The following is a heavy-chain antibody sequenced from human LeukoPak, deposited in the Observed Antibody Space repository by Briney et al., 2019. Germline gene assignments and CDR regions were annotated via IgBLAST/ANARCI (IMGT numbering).Heavy chain of an antibody. J-gene: IGHJ5*02. CDR2: IIPILGIA. CDR3: ARVAMAGNFNWFDP. D-gene: IGHD6-19*01. V-gene: IGHV1-69*04. Sequence: SVKVSCKASGGTFSSYAISWVRQAPGQGLEWMGRIIPILGIANYAQKFQGRVTITADKSTSTAYMELSSLRSEDTAVYYCARVAMAGNFNWFDPWGQGTLITVSS. CDR1: GGTFSSYA.